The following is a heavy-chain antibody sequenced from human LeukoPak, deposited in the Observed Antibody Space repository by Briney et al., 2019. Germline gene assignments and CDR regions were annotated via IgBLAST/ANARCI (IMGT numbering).Heavy chain of an antibody. J-gene: IGHJ4*02. CDR2: IYYSGST. CDR3: ARDFRLFYDILTGYYIGGHYFDY. CDR1: GGSISSSSYY. Sequence: SETLSLTCTVSGGSISSSSYYWGWIRQPPGKGLEWIGSIYYSGSTYYNPSLKSRVTISVDTSKNQFSLKLSSVTAADTAVYYCARDFRLFYDILTGYYIGGHYFDYWGQGTLVTVSS. V-gene: IGHV4-39*07. D-gene: IGHD3-9*01.